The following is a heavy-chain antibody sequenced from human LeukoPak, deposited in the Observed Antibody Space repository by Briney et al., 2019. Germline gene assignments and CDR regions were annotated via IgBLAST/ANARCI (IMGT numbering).Heavy chain of an antibody. CDR3: AKDRWNYYGSGSYSNY. J-gene: IGHJ4*02. CDR1: GFTFSSCA. V-gene: IGHV3-23*01. Sequence: GGSLRLSCAASGFTFSSCAMSWVRQAPGKGLEWVSAISGSGGSTYYADSVKGRFTISRDNSKNTLYLQMNSLRAEDTAVYYCAKDRWNYYGSGSYSNYWGQGTLVTVSS. D-gene: IGHD3-10*01. CDR2: ISGSGGST.